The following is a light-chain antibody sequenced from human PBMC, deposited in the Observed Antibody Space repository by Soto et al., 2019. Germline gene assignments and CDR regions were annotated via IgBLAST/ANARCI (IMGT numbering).Light chain of an antibody. Sequence: EIVMTQSPATLSLSPGERATLSCRASQSVRRNVAWYQQKPGRAPRLLIYDASTRATGIPARFSGSESGTEFTLTISSLQSEDFAVYYCQQYNDWPPYTFGQGTKLEIK. J-gene: IGKJ2*01. CDR2: DAS. V-gene: IGKV3-15*01. CDR1: QSVRRN. CDR3: QQYNDWPPYT.